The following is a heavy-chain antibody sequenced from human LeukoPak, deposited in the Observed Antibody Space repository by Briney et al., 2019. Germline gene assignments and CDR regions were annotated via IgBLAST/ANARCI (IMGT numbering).Heavy chain of an antibody. Sequence: PSETLSLTCTVSVASTIVSTGSGFGSPPGRGLEWIGRIYTSGSTNYNPSLKSRVTMSVDTSKNQFFLKLSSVTAADTAVYYCARDHVSGRWWFDPWGQGTLVTVSS. CDR3: ARDHVSGRWWFDP. CDR1: VASTIVST. D-gene: IGHD5/OR15-5a*01. CDR2: IYTSGST. V-gene: IGHV4-4*07. J-gene: IGHJ5*02.